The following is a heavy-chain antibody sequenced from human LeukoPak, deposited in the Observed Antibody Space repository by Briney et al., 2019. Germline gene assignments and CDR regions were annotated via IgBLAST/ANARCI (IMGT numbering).Heavy chain of an antibody. D-gene: IGHD4-23*01. CDR1: GGSFSGYY. V-gene: IGHV4-34*01. CDR3: ARDVLDYGGNVYYYYGMDV. Sequence: SETLSLTCAVYGGSFSGYYWSWIRQPPGKGLEWIGEINHSGSTNYNPSLKSRVTISVDTSKNQFSPKLSSVTAADTAVYYCARDVLDYGGNVYYYYGMDVWGQGTTVTVSS. CDR2: INHSGST. J-gene: IGHJ6*02.